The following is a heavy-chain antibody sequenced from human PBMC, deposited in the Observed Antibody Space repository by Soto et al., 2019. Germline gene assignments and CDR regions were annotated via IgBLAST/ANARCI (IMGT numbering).Heavy chain of an antibody. J-gene: IGHJ4*02. D-gene: IGHD1-26*01. V-gene: IGHV3-33*01. CDR2: IWYDGTNK. Sequence: QVHLVESGGGVVQPGRSLRLSCAASGFMFSDYGMHWIRQAPGKGLEWVAVIWYDGTNKYYADSVKGRFTISRDSSQNTLYLQMNSLTVEDTAIYYCVRGWRGVFDYWGQGTLVTVSS. CDR1: GFMFSDYG. CDR3: VRGWRGVFDY.